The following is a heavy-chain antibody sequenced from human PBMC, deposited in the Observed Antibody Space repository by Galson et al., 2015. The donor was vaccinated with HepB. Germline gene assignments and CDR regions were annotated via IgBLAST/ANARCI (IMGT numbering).Heavy chain of an antibody. J-gene: IGHJ6*03. CDR2: IWYDGSNK. CDR1: GFTFSSYG. CDR3: ARGHDSGGYYYYYYYMDV. V-gene: IGHV3-33*01. D-gene: IGHD3-22*01. Sequence: SLRLSCAASGFTFSSYGMHWVRQAPGKGLEWVAVIWYDGSNKYYADSVKGRFTISRDNSKNTLYLQMNSLRAEDTAVYYCARGHDSGGYYYYYYYMDVWGKGTTVTVSS.